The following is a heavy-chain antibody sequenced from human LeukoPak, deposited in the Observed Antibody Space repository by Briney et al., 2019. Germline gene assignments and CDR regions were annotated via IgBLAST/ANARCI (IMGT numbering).Heavy chain of an antibody. V-gene: IGHV4-38-2*02. D-gene: IGHD3-3*01. Sequence: SETLSLTCTVSGHSISSGYYWGWIRQPPGKGLEWIGSTYHSGSTYYNPSLKSRVTISVDTSRNQFSLKLSSVTAADTAVYYCARDTSGGLFDYWGQGTLVTVSS. CDR3: ARDTSGGLFDY. CDR1: GHSISSGYY. CDR2: TYHSGST. J-gene: IGHJ4*02.